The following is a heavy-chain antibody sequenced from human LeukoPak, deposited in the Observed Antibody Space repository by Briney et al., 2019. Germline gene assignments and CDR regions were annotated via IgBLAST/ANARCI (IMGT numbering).Heavy chain of an antibody. CDR1: GGTFSSYA. V-gene: IGHV1-69*13. J-gene: IGHJ6*04. CDR2: IIPIFGTA. Sequence: SVKVSCKASGGTFSSYAISWVRQAPGQGLEWMGGIIPIFGTANYAQKFQGRVTITADESTSTAYMELSSLRSEDTAVYYCARGITMVRGVIDYYYYGTDVWGKGTTVTVSS. D-gene: IGHD3-10*01. CDR3: ARGITMVRGVIDYYYYGTDV.